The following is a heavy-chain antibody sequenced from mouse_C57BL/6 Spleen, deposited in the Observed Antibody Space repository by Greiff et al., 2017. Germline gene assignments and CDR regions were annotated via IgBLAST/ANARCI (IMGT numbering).Heavy chain of an antibody. J-gene: IGHJ3*01. Sequence: QVQLKQSGPELVKPGASVKISCKASGYAFSSSWMNWVKQRPGKGLEWIGRIYPGDGDTNYNGKFKGKATLTADKSSSTAYMQLSSLTSDDSSVYFCAREGVYSESWDYWGQGTLGTVSA. V-gene: IGHV1-82*01. CDR2: IYPGDGDT. CDR1: GYAFSSSW. D-gene: IGHD2-12*01. CDR3: AREGVYSESWDY.